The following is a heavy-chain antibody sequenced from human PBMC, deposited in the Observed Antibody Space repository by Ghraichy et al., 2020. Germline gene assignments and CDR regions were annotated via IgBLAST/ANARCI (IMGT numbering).Heavy chain of an antibody. CDR2: INHSGST. CDR3: ARGRRGDWYFDL. CDR1: GGSFSGYY. D-gene: IGHD3-10*01. J-gene: IGHJ2*01. V-gene: IGHV4-34*01. Sequence: SETLSLTCAVYGGSFSGYYWSWIRQPPGKGLEWIGEINHSGSTNYNPSLKSRVTISVDTSKNQFSLKLSSVTAADTAVYYCARGRRGDWYFDLWGRGTLVTVSS.